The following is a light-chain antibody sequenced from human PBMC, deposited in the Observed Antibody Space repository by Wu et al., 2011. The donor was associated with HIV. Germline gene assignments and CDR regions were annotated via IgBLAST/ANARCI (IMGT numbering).Light chain of an antibody. Sequence: EIVLTQSPGTVSLSPGERATLSCRASQSVSSSYIAWYQQKPGQAPRLLIYGTSTRATGFPDRFSGSGSGTDFTLTISRLDPEDFAVYYCQQYGTSPITFGQGTRLEIK. CDR3: QQYGTSPIT. J-gene: IGKJ5*01. CDR1: QSVSSSY. CDR2: GTS. V-gene: IGKV3-20*01.